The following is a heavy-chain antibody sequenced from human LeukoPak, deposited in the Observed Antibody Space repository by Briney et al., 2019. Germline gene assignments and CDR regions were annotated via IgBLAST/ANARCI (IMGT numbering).Heavy chain of an antibody. CDR2: IYYSGST. D-gene: IGHD5-24*01. J-gene: IGHJ4*02. CDR1: GGSISSYY. Sequence: PSETLSLTCTVSGGSISSYYWSWIRQPPGKGLEWIGDIYYSGSTNYNPSLKSRVTMSVDTSKNQFSLKLSSVTAADTAVYYCARRHLYQGDGYNYVDHWGQGTLVTVSS. V-gene: IGHV4-59*08. CDR3: ARRHLYQGDGYNYVDH.